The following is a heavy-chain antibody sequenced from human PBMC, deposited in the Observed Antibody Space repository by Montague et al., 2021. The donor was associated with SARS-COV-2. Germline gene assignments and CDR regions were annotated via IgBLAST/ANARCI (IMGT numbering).Heavy chain of an antibody. CDR2: IYWDDDK. CDR3: AHSRMYYDILTCYNGLGYCFDY. CDR1: GFSLSTSGVG. Sequence: VKPTQTLTLTCTFSGFSLSTSGVGVGWIRQLPGKALEWLALIYWDDDKRYSPSLKSRLTISKDTSKNQVVLTMTNMDHVDTATYYCAHSRMYYDILTCYNGLGYCFDYWGQGTLVTVSS. D-gene: IGHD3-9*01. J-gene: IGHJ4*02. V-gene: IGHV2-5*02.